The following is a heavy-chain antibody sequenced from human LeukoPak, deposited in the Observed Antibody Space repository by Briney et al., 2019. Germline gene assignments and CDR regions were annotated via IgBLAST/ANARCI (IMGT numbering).Heavy chain of an antibody. CDR1: GYSISSGYY. D-gene: IGHD3-10*01. Sequence: SETLSLTCAVSGYSISSGYYWSWIRQPPGKGLEWIGYIYYSGSTNYNPSLKSRVTISVDTSKNQFSLKLSSVTAADTAVYYCAGSYYMPHYFDYWGQGTLVTVSS. CDR3: AGSYYMPHYFDY. V-gene: IGHV4-61*01. CDR2: IYYSGST. J-gene: IGHJ4*02.